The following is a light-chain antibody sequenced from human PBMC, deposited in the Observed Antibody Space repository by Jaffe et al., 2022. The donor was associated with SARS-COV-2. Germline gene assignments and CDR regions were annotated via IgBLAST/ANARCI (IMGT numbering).Light chain of an antibody. Sequence: ENVLTQSPGTLSLSPGERATLSCRASQSITNNQLAWYQQKPGQAPRVLLYGASNRATGIPDRFSGSGSGTDFTLTISRLEPEDFAVYYCQQYTSSSRYTFGPGTKLEIK. CDR2: GAS. V-gene: IGKV3-20*01. CDR1: QSITNNQ. J-gene: IGKJ2*01. CDR3: QQYTSSSRYT.